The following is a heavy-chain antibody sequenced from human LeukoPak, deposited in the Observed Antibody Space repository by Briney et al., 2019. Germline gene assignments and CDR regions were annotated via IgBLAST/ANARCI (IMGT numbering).Heavy chain of an antibody. V-gene: IGHV3-15*01. CDR3: ARCLVGANGLYFMDV. D-gene: IGHD1-26*01. CDR1: GFTFINAW. CDR2: IKAKAHGGTI. J-gene: IGHJ6*03. Sequence: GGSLRLSCAASGFTFINAWMAWVRQAPGKGLEWVGRIKAKAHGGTIEYAAPVKGRFTISRDNAKNSLYLQMNSLRAEDTAVYYCARCLVGANGLYFMDVWGKGTTVTVSS.